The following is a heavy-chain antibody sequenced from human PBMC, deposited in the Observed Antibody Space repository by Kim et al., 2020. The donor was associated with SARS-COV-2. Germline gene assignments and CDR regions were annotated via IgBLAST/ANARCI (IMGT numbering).Heavy chain of an antibody. CDR2: IYYSGST. V-gene: IGHV4-39*01. CDR3: ARHRSGYDYYFDY. Sequence: SETLSLTCTVSGGSISSSSYYWGWIRQPPGKGLEWIGSIYYSGSTYYNPSLKSRVTISVDTSKNQFSLKLSSVTAADTAVYYCARHRSGYDYYFDYWGQGTLVTVSS. D-gene: IGHD5-12*01. CDR1: GGSISSSSYY. J-gene: IGHJ4*02.